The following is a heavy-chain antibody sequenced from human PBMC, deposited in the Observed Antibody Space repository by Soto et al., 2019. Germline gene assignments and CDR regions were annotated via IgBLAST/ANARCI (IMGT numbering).Heavy chain of an antibody. V-gene: IGHV2-70*04. CDR2: IDWEDTK. CDR3: ARAFYGMDV. J-gene: IGHJ6*02. Sequence: SGPTLVNPTQTLTLTCTVSGFSLSGTGMRVAWIRQPPGKALEWLARIDWEDTKLYSSSLKTRLTISRDTSKNQVVLTMTSMDPADTGTYYCARAFYGMDVWGQGTTVTVSS. CDR1: GFSLSGTGMR.